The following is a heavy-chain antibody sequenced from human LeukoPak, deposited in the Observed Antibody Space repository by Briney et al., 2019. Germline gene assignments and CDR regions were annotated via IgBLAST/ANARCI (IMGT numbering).Heavy chain of an antibody. CDR2: IYYSGST. CDR1: GGAISSYY. Sequence: PSETLSLTCNVSGGAISSYYWSWIRQPPGKGLEWIGYIYYSGSTNYNPSLKSRVTISVDTSKNQFSLKLSSVTAADTAVYYCARALRGSGWYGYYYYYMDVWGKGTTVTISS. D-gene: IGHD6-19*01. J-gene: IGHJ6*03. CDR3: ARALRGSGWYGYYYYYMDV. V-gene: IGHV4-59*01.